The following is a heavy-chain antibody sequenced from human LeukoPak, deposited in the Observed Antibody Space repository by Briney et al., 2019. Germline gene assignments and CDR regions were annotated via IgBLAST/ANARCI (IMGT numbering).Heavy chain of an antibody. V-gene: IGHV3-74*01. CDR2: VKGNGRTT. Sequence: GGSLRLSCAASGLTFSDFWMHWVRQPPGKGLVWVALVKGNGRTTIYADSVKGRFTISRDNAKNTLYLQMNSLRADDSGVYYCATGHSYGYDYWGQGVLVTVSS. D-gene: IGHD5-18*01. J-gene: IGHJ4*02. CDR1: GLTFSDFW. CDR3: ATGHSYGYDY.